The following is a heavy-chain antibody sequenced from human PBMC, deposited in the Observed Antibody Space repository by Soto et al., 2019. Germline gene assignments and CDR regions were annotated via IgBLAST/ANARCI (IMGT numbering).Heavy chain of an antibody. V-gene: IGHV1-69*06. CDR2: IIPIFETT. D-gene: IGHD3-22*01. Sequence: SVKVSCKASGGTFGSDAITWVRQAPGQGLEWVGRIIPIFETTNYAQNLQGRVTISADKSTLTSYMELHSLTSDDTALYYCARDRTDSGYYTNWLDPWGQGTQVTVSS. CDR3: ARDRTDSGYYTNWLDP. CDR1: GGTFGSDA. J-gene: IGHJ5*02.